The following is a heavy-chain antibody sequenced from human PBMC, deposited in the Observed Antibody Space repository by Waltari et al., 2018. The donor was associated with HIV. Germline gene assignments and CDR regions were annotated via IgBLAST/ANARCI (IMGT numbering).Heavy chain of an antibody. CDR3: ARVLRGTVNYFDSRLGH. CDR1: GYTFSDYY. J-gene: IGHJ5*02. Sequence: QVQLVQSGAEVKKPGASVKVSCKASGYTFSDYYMHWVRQAPGQGLEWMGWINPNSGGTRCADKFQGRVTMTRDTSINTADMELSRLTSDATAVYYWARVLRGTVNYFDSRLGHWGQGTLVTVSS. CDR2: INPNSGGT. V-gene: IGHV1-2*07. D-gene: IGHD3-22*01.